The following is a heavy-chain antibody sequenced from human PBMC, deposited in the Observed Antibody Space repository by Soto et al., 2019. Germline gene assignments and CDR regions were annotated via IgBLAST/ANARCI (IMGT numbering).Heavy chain of an antibody. CDR1: GGSISSSSYY. CDR3: ARLKGEYDFWSGYYTSSDLGWFDP. V-gene: IGHV4-39*01. Sequence: QLQLQESGPGLVKPSETLSLTCTVSGGSISSSSYYWGWIRQPPGKGLEWIGSIYYSGSTYYNPSLKSRVTISVDTSKNQFSLKLSSVTAADTAVYYCARLKGEYDFWSGYYTSSDLGWFDPWGQGTLVTVSS. CDR2: IYYSGST. J-gene: IGHJ5*02. D-gene: IGHD3-3*01.